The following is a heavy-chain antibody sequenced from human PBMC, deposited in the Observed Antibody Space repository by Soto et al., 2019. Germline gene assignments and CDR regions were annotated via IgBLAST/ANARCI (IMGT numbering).Heavy chain of an antibody. CDR3: ARESHDILTGPPWVWYFDL. D-gene: IGHD3-9*01. Sequence: QVQLQQWGAGPLRPLETLSLTYGVSGGSFSGYYWDWISQSPGKGLEWIGEINDRGSINYNPSLKSRVSISVDTSKNHYSLNLRSVTAADTAVYYCARESHDILTGPPWVWYFDLWGRGTLVTVSS. CDR2: INDRGSI. V-gene: IGHV4-34*01. J-gene: IGHJ2*01. CDR1: GGSFSGYY.